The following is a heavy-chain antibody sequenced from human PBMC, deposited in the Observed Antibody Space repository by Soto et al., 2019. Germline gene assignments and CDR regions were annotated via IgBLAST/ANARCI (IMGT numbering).Heavy chain of an antibody. CDR1: GGSVSSGSYY. CDR2: IYYSGST. Sequence: KASETLSLTCTVSGGSVSSGSYYWSWIRQPPGKGLEWIGYIYYSGSTNYNPSLKSRVTISVDTSKNQFSLKLSSVTAADAAVYYCAREGIAVAGTVDYWGQGTLVTV. D-gene: IGHD6-19*01. CDR3: AREGIAVAGTVDY. V-gene: IGHV4-61*01. J-gene: IGHJ4*02.